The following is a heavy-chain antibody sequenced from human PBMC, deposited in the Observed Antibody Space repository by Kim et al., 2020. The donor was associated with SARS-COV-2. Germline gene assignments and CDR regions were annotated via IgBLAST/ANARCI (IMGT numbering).Heavy chain of an antibody. CDR2: IYHSGST. Sequence: SETLSLTCAVYGGSISSGGYSWSWIRQPPGKGLEWIGYIYHSGSTYYNPSLKSRVTISVDRSKNQFSLKLSSVTAADTAVYYCARTQIAGYAFDIWGQGTMVTVSS. D-gene: IGHD6-13*01. CDR1: GGSISSGGYS. V-gene: IGHV4-30-2*01. J-gene: IGHJ3*02. CDR3: ARTQIAGYAFDI.